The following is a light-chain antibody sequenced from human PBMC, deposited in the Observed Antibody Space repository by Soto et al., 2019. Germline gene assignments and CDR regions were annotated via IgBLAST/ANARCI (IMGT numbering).Light chain of an antibody. Sequence: EIVMTQSPATLSVSPGERATLSCRASQSVSSNLAWYQQKPGQTPKLLIYVESTRATGIPARFSGSGSGTEFTLTISSLQSEDFAVYYCKQYNVWPLTFGGGTKVEFK. CDR1: QSVSSN. CDR3: KQYNVWPLT. CDR2: VES. V-gene: IGKV3-15*01. J-gene: IGKJ4*01.